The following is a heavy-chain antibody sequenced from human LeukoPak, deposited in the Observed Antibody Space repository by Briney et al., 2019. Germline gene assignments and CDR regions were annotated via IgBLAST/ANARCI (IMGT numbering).Heavy chain of an antibody. Sequence: PGGSLRLSCAASGFTFCSYAMHWVRQAPGKGLEWVADISSDGSNKYYADSVTGRFTISRDNSKNTLYLQMNSLRAADTAVYYCAKSSCPRYYDTTVGDAFDIWGQGTMVTVSS. V-gene: IGHV3-30*04. CDR1: GFTFCSYA. CDR2: ISSDGSNK. CDR3: AKSSCPRYYDTTVGDAFDI. J-gene: IGHJ3*02. D-gene: IGHD3-22*01.